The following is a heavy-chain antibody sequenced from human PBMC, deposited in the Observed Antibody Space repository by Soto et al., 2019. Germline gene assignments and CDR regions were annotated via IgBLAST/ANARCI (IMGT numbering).Heavy chain of an antibody. CDR1: GGTFSSYA. J-gene: IGHJ5*02. CDR3: ARKRWIQLWWGSWFDP. V-gene: IGHV1-69*01. D-gene: IGHD5-18*01. CDR2: IIPIFGTA. Sequence: QVQLVQSGAEVKKPGSSVKVSCKASGGTFSSYAISWVRQAPGQGHEWMGGIIPIFGTANYAQKFQGRVTITADESTSTAYMELSSLRSEDTAVYYCARKRWIQLWWGSWFDPWGQGTLVTVSS.